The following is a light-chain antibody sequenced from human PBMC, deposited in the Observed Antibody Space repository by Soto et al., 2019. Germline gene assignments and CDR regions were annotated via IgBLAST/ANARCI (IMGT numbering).Light chain of an antibody. CDR1: SSNIGSNY. CDR2: RNN. J-gene: IGLJ2*01. Sequence: QSALTQPPSASGTPGQRVTISCSGSSSNIGSNYVYWYQQLPGTAPKLLIYRNNQRPSGVPDRFSGSKSGTSASLAISGLRSDDEADYYCTAWDDSLSGRVVFGGGTKLTVL. V-gene: IGLV1-47*01. CDR3: TAWDDSLSGRVV.